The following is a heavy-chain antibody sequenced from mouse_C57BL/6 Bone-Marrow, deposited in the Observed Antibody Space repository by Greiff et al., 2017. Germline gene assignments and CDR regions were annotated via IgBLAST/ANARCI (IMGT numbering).Heavy chain of an antibody. D-gene: IGHD2-1*01. J-gene: IGHJ3*01. CDR2: IRNQANHHAT. V-gene: IGHV6-6*01. Sequence: EVKLVESGGGLVQPGGSMKLSCAASGFTFSDDWMDWVRPSPEKGLEWVAEIRNQANHHATYYAESVKGRFNISRDDSQSRVYMQMNSLRVEDIGIYYCTGGNYVRFANRGQRTLVTVS. CDR1: GFTFSDDW. CDR3: TGGNYVRFAN.